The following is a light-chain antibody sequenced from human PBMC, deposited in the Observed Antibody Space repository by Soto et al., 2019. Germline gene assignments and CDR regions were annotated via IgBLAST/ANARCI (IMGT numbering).Light chain of an antibody. V-gene: IGKV3-20*01. J-gene: IGKJ3*01. Sequence: DIVLTQSPATLSLSPGERATLSCRASQSVGTYLAWYQQKPGQAPRLLIYDAFRRATGIPDRFSGSGSETEFTLTISRLEPEDFAVYYCQQYGNSQGSFGPGTKVDIK. CDR1: QSVGTY. CDR2: DAF. CDR3: QQYGNSQGS.